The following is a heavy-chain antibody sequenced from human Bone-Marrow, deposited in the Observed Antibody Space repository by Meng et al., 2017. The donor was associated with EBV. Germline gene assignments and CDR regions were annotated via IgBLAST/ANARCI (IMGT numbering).Heavy chain of an antibody. CDR3: ARPPTGRGSYLDY. Sequence: QVQPQQWGAGLLKPSETLSLPCAVYGGSFSGYYWSWIRQPPGKGLEWIGEINHSGSTNYNPSLKSRVTISVDTSKNQFSLKLSSVTAADTAVYYCARPPTGRGSYLDYWGQGTLVTVSS. V-gene: IGHV4-34*01. D-gene: IGHD3-16*01. CDR1: GGSFSGYY. CDR2: INHSGST. J-gene: IGHJ4*02.